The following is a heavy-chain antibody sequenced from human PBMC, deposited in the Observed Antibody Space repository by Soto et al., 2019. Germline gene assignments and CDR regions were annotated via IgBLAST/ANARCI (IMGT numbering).Heavy chain of an antibody. CDR1: GFTFSNAW. J-gene: IGHJ6*02. CDR2: IKSKTDGGTT. V-gene: IGHV3-15*01. Sequence: EVQLVESGGGLVKPGGSLRLSCAASGFTFSNAWMSWVRQAPGKGLEWVGRIKSKTDGGTTDYAAPMKGRFTISRDDSKNTLYLQMNSLKTEDTAVYYCTTAGTYYYGMDVWGQGTTVTVSS. CDR3: TTAGTYYYGMDV. D-gene: IGHD1-1*01.